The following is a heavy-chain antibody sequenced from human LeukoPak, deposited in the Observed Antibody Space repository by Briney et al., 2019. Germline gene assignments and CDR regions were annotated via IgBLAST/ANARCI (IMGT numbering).Heavy chain of an antibody. D-gene: IGHD6-13*01. CDR3: ARGSSSSYYFDY. CDR1: GFTLSSYS. CDR2: ISSSSSYI. Sequence: GGSLRLSCAASGFTLSSYSMNWVRQAPGKGLEWVSFISSSSSYIYYADSVKGRFTISRDNAKNSLYLQMNSLRAEDTAVYYCARGSSSSYYFDYWGQGTLVTVSS. V-gene: IGHV3-21*01. J-gene: IGHJ4*02.